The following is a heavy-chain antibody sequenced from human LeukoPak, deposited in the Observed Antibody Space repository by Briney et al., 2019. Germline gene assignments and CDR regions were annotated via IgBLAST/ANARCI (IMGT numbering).Heavy chain of an antibody. CDR1: GFTFSTSG. Sequence: GRSLRLSCAASGFTFSTSGMHWVRQAPGKGLEWVARLVYDARSDYANSVKGRFSISRDDSKNTLFLDMSNLRVEDTALYYCARDLSAAFDFWGQGVLVTVSS. D-gene: IGHD6-19*01. CDR3: ARDLSAAFDF. J-gene: IGHJ4*02. V-gene: IGHV3-33*01. CDR2: LVYDARS.